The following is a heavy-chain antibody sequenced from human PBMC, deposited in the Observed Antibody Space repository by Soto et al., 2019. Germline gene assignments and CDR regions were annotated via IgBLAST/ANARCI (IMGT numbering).Heavy chain of an antibody. D-gene: IGHD3-22*01. Sequence: QVQLQQWGAGLLKPSETLSLTCAVYGGSFSGYYWSWIRQPPGKGLEWIGEINHSGSTNYNPSLKGRVTISVDTSKNQFSLKLSSVPAADTAVYYCARTIDYDSSGYPQYYFDYWGQGTLVTVSS. CDR1: GGSFSGYY. V-gene: IGHV4-34*01. J-gene: IGHJ4*02. CDR2: INHSGST. CDR3: ARTIDYDSSGYPQYYFDY.